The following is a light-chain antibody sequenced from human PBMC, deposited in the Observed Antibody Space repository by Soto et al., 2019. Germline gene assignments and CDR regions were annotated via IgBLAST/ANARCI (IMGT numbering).Light chain of an antibody. Sequence: VVLTQSPLSLPVTLGQPASISRSSCQSLIYSNGNTYLNWYQQRPGQSPRRLIYQVSNRGSGVPDRFTGSGSGSGTDFTLKISRVEAEDVGVYYCMEGTQSFGQRTKVDI. V-gene: IGKV2-30*01. J-gene: IGKJ1*01. CDR1: QSLIYSNGNTY. CDR3: MEGTQS. CDR2: QVS.